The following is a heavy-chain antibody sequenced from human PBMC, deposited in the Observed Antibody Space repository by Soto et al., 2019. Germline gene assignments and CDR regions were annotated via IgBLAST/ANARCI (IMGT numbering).Heavy chain of an antibody. CDR2: IYYSGST. D-gene: IGHD3-10*01. V-gene: IGHV4-59*01. J-gene: IGHJ6*02. CDR3: ARDLRFTMVRGAQYYYYGMDV. CDR1: GGSISSYY. Sequence: QVQLQESGPGLVKPSETLSLTCTVSGGSISSYYWSWIRQPPGKGLEWIGYIYYSGSTNYNPSLKSRVTISVDTSKNQFSLKLSSVTAADTAVYYCARDLRFTMVRGAQYYYYGMDVWGQGTTVTVSS.